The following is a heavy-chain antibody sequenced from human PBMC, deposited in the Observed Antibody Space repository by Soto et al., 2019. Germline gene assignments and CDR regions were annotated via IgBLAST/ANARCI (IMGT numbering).Heavy chain of an antibody. CDR1: GGSISSSSYY. D-gene: IGHD2-2*01. V-gene: IGHV4-39*01. Sequence: SETLSLTCTVSGGSISSSSYYWGWIRQPPGKGLEWIGSIYYSGSTYYNPSLKSRVTISVDTSKNQFSLKLSSVTAADTAVYYCARLGSTSCYFDYWGQGTLVTVSS. J-gene: IGHJ4*02. CDR2: IYYSGST. CDR3: ARLGSTSCYFDY.